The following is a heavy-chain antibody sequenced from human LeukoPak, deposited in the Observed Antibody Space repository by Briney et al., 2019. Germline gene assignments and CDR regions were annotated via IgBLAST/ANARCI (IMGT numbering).Heavy chain of an antibody. J-gene: IGHJ5*02. Sequence: ASVKVSCKASGGTFSSYAISWVRQAPGQGLEWMGGIIPIFGTANYAQKFQGRVTITADESTSTAYMELSSLRSEDTAVYYCARDLFRGGGLGSREIYGESLSPGPWGQGTLVTASS. CDR3: ARDLFRGGGLGSREIYGESLSPGP. CDR1: GGTFSSYA. D-gene: IGHD3-10*01. CDR2: IIPIFGTA. V-gene: IGHV1-69*13.